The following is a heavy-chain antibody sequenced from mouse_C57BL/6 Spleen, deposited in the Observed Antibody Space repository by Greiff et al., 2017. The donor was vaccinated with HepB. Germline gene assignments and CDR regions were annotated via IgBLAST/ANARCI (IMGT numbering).Heavy chain of an antibody. V-gene: IGHV5-16*01. Sequence: EVMLVESEGGLVQPGSSMKLSCTASGFTFSDYYMAWVRQVPEKGLEWVANINYDGSSTYYLDSLKSRFIISRDNAKNILYLQMSSLKSEDTATYYCARGIYYYGSSYEAMDYWGQGTSVTVSS. CDR1: GFTFSDYY. J-gene: IGHJ4*01. CDR2: INYDGSST. D-gene: IGHD1-1*01. CDR3: ARGIYYYGSSYEAMDY.